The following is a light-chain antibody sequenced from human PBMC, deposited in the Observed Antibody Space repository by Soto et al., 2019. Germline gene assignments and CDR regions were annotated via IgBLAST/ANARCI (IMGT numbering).Light chain of an antibody. CDR3: QQLNSYPLT. CDR2: AAS. CDR1: QGITSY. J-gene: IGKJ5*01. V-gene: IGKV1-9*01. Sequence: IQLTQSPSSLAASVGDRVTITCRASQGITSYLAWYQQKPGKAPNLLIYAASTLQRGVPSRFSGSGSGTDFTLPISSLQPEDFATYSCQQLNSYPLTFGQGTRLEIK.